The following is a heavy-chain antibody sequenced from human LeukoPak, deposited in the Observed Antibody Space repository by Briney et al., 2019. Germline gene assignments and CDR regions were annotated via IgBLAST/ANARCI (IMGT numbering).Heavy chain of an antibody. Sequence: SVTVSCKASGGAFSSYAISWVRQAPGQGLEWMGGIIPIFGTANYAQKFQGRVTITADESTSTAYMELSSLRSEDTAVYYCARDGPYSGSYPYWGQGTLVTVSS. D-gene: IGHD1-26*01. V-gene: IGHV1-69*13. CDR3: ARDGPYSGSYPY. CDR1: GGAFSSYA. J-gene: IGHJ4*02. CDR2: IIPIFGTA.